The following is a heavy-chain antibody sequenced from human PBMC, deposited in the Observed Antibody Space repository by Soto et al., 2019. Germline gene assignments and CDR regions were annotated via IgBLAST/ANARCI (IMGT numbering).Heavy chain of an antibody. CDR3: ARRRGFPYFYGMDV. Sequence: PSETLSLTCAVYGGSFSGYYWSWIRQPPGKGLEWIGEINHSGSTNNNPSLKSRVTIPVDRSKNQFSLKLSSVTAADTAVYYCARRRGFPYFYGMDVWGQGTTVTVS. J-gene: IGHJ6*02. CDR2: INHSGST. D-gene: IGHD5-12*01. CDR1: GGSFSGYY. V-gene: IGHV4-34*01.